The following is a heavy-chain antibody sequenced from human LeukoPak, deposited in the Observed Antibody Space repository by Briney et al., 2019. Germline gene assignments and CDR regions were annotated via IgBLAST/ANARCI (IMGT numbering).Heavy chain of an antibody. V-gene: IGHV3-9*01. CDR1: GFTFDDYA. CDR2: ISWNSGSI. D-gene: IGHD6-6*01. Sequence: GGSLRLSCAASGFTFDDYAMHWVRQAPGKGLEWVSGISWNSGSIGYADSVKGRFTISRDNAKNSLYLQMNSLRAEDTALYYCAKDISSLHAFDIWGQGTMVTVSS. CDR3: AKDISSLHAFDI. J-gene: IGHJ3*02.